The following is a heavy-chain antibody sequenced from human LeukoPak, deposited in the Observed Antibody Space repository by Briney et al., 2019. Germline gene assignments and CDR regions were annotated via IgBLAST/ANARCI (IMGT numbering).Heavy chain of an antibody. Sequence: GRSLRLSCAASGFTFSSYGMHWVRQAPGKGLEWVAVISYDGSNKYYADSVKGRFTISRDNSKNTLYLQMNSLRAEDTAVYYCARDPIAMIVAGYFDYWGQGTLVTVSS. J-gene: IGHJ4*02. D-gene: IGHD3-22*01. CDR1: GFTFSSYG. V-gene: IGHV3-30*03. CDR2: ISYDGSNK. CDR3: ARDPIAMIVAGYFDY.